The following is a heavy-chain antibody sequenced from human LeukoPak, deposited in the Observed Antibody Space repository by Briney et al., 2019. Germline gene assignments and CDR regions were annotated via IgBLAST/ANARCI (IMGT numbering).Heavy chain of an antibody. V-gene: IGHV3-21*01. CDR3: ARNLGELLDLVDY. D-gene: IGHD3-16*01. J-gene: IGHJ4*02. Sequence: PGGSLSLSCAASGFTFSSYSMNWVRQAPGKGLEWVSSISSSSSSYIYYADSVKGRFTISRDNAKNSLYLQINSLRAEDTAVYYCARNLGELLDLVDYWGQGTLVTVSS. CDR1: GFTFSSYS. CDR2: ISSSSSSYI.